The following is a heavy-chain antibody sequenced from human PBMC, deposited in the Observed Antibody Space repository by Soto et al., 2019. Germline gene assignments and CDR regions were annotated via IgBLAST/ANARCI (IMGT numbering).Heavy chain of an antibody. V-gene: IGHV3-30-3*01. D-gene: IGHD3-10*01. CDR3: ARTRSYYDAFDI. J-gene: IGHJ3*02. CDR1: GFTFSSYA. Sequence: QVQLVESGGGVVQPGRSLRLSCAASGFTFSSYAMHWVRQAPGKGLEWVAVISYDGSNKYYAVSVNDRFTISRDNSRNTLYMQMNSLRAEDTAVYYCARTRSYYDAFDIWGQGTMVTVSS. CDR2: ISYDGSNK.